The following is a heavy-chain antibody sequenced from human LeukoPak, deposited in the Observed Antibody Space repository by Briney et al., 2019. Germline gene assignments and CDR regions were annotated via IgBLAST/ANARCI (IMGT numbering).Heavy chain of an antibody. CDR2: MNPNSGNT. CDR1: GYTFTGYD. D-gene: IGHD4-23*01. J-gene: IGHJ6*02. V-gene: IGHV1-8*01. Sequence: ASVKVSCKASGYTFTGYDINWVRQATGRGLEWMGWMNPNSGNTGYAQKFQGRVTMTRNTSISTAYMELSSPRSEDTAVYYCARMVRYYYYYGMDVWGQGTTVTVSS. CDR3: ARMVRYYYYYGMDV.